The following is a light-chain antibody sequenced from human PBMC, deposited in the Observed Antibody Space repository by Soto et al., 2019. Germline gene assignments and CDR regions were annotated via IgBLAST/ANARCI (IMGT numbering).Light chain of an antibody. CDR3: QQANTFPLT. CDR1: QSISSW. CDR2: DAS. J-gene: IGKJ4*01. Sequence: DIQMTQSPSTLSASVGDRVTITCRASQSISSWLARYQQKPGKAPKLLIYDASSLESGVPSRFSGSGSGTEFTLTISSLQPDDFATYYCQQANTFPLTLGGGTKVDIK. V-gene: IGKV1-5*01.